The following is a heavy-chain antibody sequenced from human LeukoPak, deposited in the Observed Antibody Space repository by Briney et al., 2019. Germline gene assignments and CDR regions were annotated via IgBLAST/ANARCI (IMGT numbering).Heavy chain of an antibody. CDR2: ISGSGSTT. CDR3: AKELAYSSAKFDY. D-gene: IGHD5-18*01. Sequence: GGSLRLSCAASGFTFSSYAMSWVRQAPGKGLEWVSRISGSGSTTYYTDSVKGRFTVSKDNSKNTLYLQMDSLRVEDTAIYYCAKELAYSSAKFDYWGQGTLVTVSS. CDR1: GFTFSSYA. J-gene: IGHJ4*02. V-gene: IGHV3-23*01.